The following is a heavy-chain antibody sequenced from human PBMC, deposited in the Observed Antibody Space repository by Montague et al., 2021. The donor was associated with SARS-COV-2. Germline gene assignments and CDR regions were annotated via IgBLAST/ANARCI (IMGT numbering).Heavy chain of an antibody. CDR2: IIPILGIA. Sequence: SVKVSCKASGGTFSSYAISWVRQAPGQGLEWMGRIIPILGIANYAQKFQGRVTITADKSTSTAYMELSSLRSEDTAVYYCARGGMGGYDPFDYWGQGTLVNVSS. J-gene: IGHJ4*02. CDR1: GGTFSSYA. D-gene: IGHD5-12*01. V-gene: IGHV1-69*04. CDR3: ARGGMGGYDPFDY.